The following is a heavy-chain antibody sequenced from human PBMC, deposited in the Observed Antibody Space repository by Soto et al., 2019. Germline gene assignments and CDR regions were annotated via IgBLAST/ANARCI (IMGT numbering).Heavy chain of an antibody. CDR1: GFTFSSYA. J-gene: IGHJ5*02. Sequence: EVQLLESGGGLVQPGGSLRLSCAASGFTFSSYAMSWVRQAPGTGMEWVSAISGSGGSTYYADSVKVRFTISRDNSKNTLYLQMNSPRAEDTAAYYCAKDHEYSSSWLSIHNWVDPWGQGTLVTGSS. V-gene: IGHV3-23*01. D-gene: IGHD6-13*01. CDR2: ISGSGGST. CDR3: AKDHEYSSSWLSIHNWVDP.